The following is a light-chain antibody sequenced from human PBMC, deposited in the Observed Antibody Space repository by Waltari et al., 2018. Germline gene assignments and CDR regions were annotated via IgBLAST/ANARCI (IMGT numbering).Light chain of an antibody. V-gene: IGLV2-14*01. J-gene: IGLJ2*01. CDR2: EVS. CDR1: SSDVGGHNY. Sequence: QSALTQPASVSGSPGQSITISCTGPSSDVGGHNYASWYQQHPGKAPKLMIYEVSNRPSGVSNRFSGSKSGNTASLTISGLQAEDEADYYCSSYTSSSTLVFGGGTKLTVL. CDR3: SSYTSSSTLV.